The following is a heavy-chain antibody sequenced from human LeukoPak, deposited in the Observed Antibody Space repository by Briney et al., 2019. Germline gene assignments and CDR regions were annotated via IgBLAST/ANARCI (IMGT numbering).Heavy chain of an antibody. D-gene: IGHD2-2*01. CDR3: TRVPYCSTSCYAFDY. CDR2: ISWDSGRI. CDR1: GFIFNDYV. J-gene: IGHJ4*02. V-gene: IGHV3-9*01. Sequence: PGGSLRLSCAASGFIFNDYVMHWVRQPPGRGLEWVSGISWDSGRIAYADSVKGRFTISRDNAKNTLYLQMNSLRAEDTAVYYCTRVPYCSTSCYAFDYWGQGTLVTVSS.